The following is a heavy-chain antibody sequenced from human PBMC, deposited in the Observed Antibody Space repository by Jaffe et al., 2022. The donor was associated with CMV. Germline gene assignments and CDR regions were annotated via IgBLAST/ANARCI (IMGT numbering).Heavy chain of an antibody. D-gene: IGHD3-9*01. CDR3: ARILTSSHAFDI. CDR2: ISSSANNK. V-gene: IGHV3-21*01. J-gene: IGHJ3*02. CDR1: GFIFSSQS. Sequence: EVQVVESGGGLVKPGGSLRLSCAASGFIFSSQSMIWVRQVPGKGLDWVSSISSSANNKHYADSVKGRFTISRDNSRNSLYLQMNSLRAEDTAVYYCARILTSSHAFDIWGQGTMVTVSS.